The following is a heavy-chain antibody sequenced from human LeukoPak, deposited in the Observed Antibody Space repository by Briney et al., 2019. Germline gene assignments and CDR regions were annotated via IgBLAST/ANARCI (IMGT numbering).Heavy chain of an antibody. CDR2: IIPILGIA. CDR3: ATIRWDSSGWPDY. V-gene: IGHV1-69*04. D-gene: IGHD6-19*01. Sequence: SVKVSCEASGGTFSSYAISWVRQAPGQGLEWMGRIIPILGIANYAQKFQGRVTITADKSTSTAYMELSSLRSEDTAVYYCATIRWDSSGWPDYWGQGTLVTVSS. J-gene: IGHJ4*02. CDR1: GGTFSSYA.